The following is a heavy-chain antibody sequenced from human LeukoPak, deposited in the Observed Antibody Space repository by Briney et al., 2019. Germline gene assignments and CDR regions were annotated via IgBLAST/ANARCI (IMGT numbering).Heavy chain of an antibody. V-gene: IGHV3-48*01. D-gene: IGHD1-26*01. CDR2: ISGSSDII. Sequence: GGSLRLSCAVSGFTFSSYGMNWVRQAPGKGLEWVSYISGSSDIIHYTESVKGRFTISRDNAKNSVYLQMNSLRAEDTALYYCARDWSSGRNDEYFPHWGQGTLVTVSS. CDR1: GFTFSSYG. J-gene: IGHJ1*01. CDR3: ARDWSSGRNDEYFPH.